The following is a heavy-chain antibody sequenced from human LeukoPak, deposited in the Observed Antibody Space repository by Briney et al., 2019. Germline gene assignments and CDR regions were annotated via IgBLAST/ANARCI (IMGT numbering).Heavy chain of an antibody. CDR2: ISSSGSTI. V-gene: IGHV3-48*04. D-gene: IGHD3-10*01. CDR1: GFTFSSYW. J-gene: IGHJ4*02. CDR3: ARSNYYGSGSYYRLAAWSPEIFDY. Sequence: GGSLRLSCAASGFTFSSYWMHWVRQAPGKGLEWVSYISSSGSTIYYADSVKGRFTISRDNAKNSLYLQMNSLRAEDTAVYYCARSNYYGSGSYYRLAAWSPEIFDYWGQGTLVTVSS.